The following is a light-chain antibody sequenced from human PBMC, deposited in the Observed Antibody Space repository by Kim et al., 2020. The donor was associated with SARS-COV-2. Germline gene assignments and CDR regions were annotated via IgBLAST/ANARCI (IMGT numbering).Light chain of an antibody. CDR2: ATT. V-gene: IGKV1-5*01. CDR1: DSSSCL. J-gene: IGKJ1*01. Sequence: SASGGDRVTTSWGTSDSSSCLVEWHQQKPGKAPTMLIDATTSQDSVVPWRCSGSGAGTEFTLTISSLQDDDLAYYHYQKYSSCRTFGEGTKVDIK. CDR3: QKYSSCRT.